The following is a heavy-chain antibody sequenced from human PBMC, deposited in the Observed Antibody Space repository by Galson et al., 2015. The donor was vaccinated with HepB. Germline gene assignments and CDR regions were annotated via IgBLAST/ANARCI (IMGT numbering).Heavy chain of an antibody. J-gene: IGHJ6*03. Sequence: SLRLSCAASGFTFSSYSMNWVRQAPGKGLEWVSSISSSSSYIYYADSVKGRFTISRDNAKNSLYLQMNSLRAEDTAVYYCARFYSSYYYYMDVWGKGTTVTVSS. CDR3: ARFYSSYYYYMDV. CDR1: GFTFSSYS. CDR2: ISSSSSYI. V-gene: IGHV3-21*01. D-gene: IGHD6-19*01.